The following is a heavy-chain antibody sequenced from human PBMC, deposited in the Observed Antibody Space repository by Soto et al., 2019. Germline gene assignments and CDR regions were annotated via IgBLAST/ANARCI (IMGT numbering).Heavy chain of an antibody. V-gene: IGHV3-23*01. CDR3: AKGPLIVVVPFDY. CDR1: GINFSTYA. CDR2: ITSLGST. D-gene: IGHD2-15*01. J-gene: IGHJ4*02. Sequence: EVQLLESGGGLVQPGGSLRLSCAASGINFSTYAMSWVRQAPGKGLEWVPTITSLGSTYYPDSVKGRFTISRDSSKNLLYLQMNSLRDEDTAVYYCAKGPLIVVVPFDYWGQGTLVTVSA.